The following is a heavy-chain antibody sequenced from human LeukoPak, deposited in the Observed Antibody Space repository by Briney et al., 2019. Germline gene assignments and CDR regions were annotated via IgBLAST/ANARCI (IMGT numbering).Heavy chain of an antibody. Sequence: SETLSLTCSVSDGSISGYYWSWIRQPAGKGLEWIGRMHTSGSYNYNVSLKSRITMSVDTSRNQFALRLSSVTAADTAIYYCARDLGSGWYDYWGQGTLVTVSS. CDR3: ARDLGSGWYDY. V-gene: IGHV4-4*07. D-gene: IGHD6-13*01. J-gene: IGHJ4*02. CDR1: DGSISGYY. CDR2: MHTSGSY.